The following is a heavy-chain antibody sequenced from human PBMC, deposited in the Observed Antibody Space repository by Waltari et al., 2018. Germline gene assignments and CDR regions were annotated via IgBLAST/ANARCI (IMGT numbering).Heavy chain of an antibody. CDR1: GGSIISYY. D-gene: IGHD3-16*01. V-gene: IGHV4-4*07. CDR2: IYSRGTT. CDR3: ARTDYQHFFDY. Sequence: QVHLLESGPGLVKPSETLSLTCNVSGGSIISYYWSWIRQPAGKGLEWIGRIYSRGTTNTHPSLHGRVSMSVDTSKNQISLQLSSVTAADTAVYYCARTDYQHFFDYWGQGILVTVSS. J-gene: IGHJ4*02.